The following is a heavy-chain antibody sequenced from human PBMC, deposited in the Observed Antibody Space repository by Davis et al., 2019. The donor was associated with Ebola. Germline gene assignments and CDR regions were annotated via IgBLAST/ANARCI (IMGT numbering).Heavy chain of an antibody. J-gene: IGHJ4*02. CDR1: GFTFSSFA. CDR2: ISSSSSYI. CDR3: ARAFIYGDYYFDY. V-gene: IGHV3-21*01. D-gene: IGHD4-17*01. Sequence: GESLKISCAASGFTFSSFAMSWVRQAPGKGLEWVSSISSSSSYIYYADSVKGRFTISRDNAKNSLYLQMNSLRAEDTAVYYCARAFIYGDYYFDYWGQGTLVTVSS.